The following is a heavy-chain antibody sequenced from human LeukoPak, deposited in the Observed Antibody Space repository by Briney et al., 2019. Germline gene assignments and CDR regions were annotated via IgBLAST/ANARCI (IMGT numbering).Heavy chain of an antibody. J-gene: IGHJ1*01. D-gene: IGHD3-16*01. V-gene: IGHV1-2*02. CDR1: GYTLSDYY. CDR2: INPNNGET. Sequence: ASVKVSCQASGYTLSDYYLHWMRQVPGQRPEWMAWINPNNGETKIAQKFQDRVVMTRDTSINTAYMQVSSLRPDDMAVYYCARSQFRTTNSGAWGFRPWGQGTLVTVTS. CDR3: ARSQFRTTNSGAWGFRP.